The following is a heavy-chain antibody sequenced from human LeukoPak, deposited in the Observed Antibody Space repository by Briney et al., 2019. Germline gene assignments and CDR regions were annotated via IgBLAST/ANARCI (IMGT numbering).Heavy chain of an antibody. Sequence: GGSLRLSCAASGFTFSNYAIHWVRQAPGKGLQFVSSINSNGQKTYYADSVKGRFTISRDYSKNTVFLQMGSLGADDMAVYYCARARRDGSNSXYFDYWGRGTLVSVSS. CDR2: INSNGQKT. CDR3: ARARRDGSNSXYFDY. D-gene: IGHD5-24*01. V-gene: IGHV3-64*02. CDR1: GFTFSNYA. J-gene: IGHJ4*02.